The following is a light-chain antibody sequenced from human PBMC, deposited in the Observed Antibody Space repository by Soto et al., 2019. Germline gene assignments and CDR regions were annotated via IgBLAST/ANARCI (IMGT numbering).Light chain of an antibody. Sequence: DIQMTQSPSSLSASVGDRATITCQASQDISHNLNWFQQKPGKAPNLLIFDASKLETGVPSRFTGSGSGTHFSFTITSLRPEDIATYYCQHYDTLPPTFGGGTKVEIK. J-gene: IGKJ4*01. CDR3: QHYDTLPPT. CDR1: QDISHN. V-gene: IGKV1-33*01. CDR2: DAS.